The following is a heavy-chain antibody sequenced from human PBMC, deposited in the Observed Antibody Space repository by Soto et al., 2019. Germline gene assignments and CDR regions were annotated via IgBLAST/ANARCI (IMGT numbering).Heavy chain of an antibody. CDR1: GFSFNNYG. D-gene: IGHD4-17*01. CDR3: ARDLYGDYASGAFDI. CDR2: IDKSGGAT. Sequence: GGSLRLSCAASGFSFNNYGMSWVRQAPGKGLEWVSTIDKSGGATHYPDSVKGRFTISRDNSKNTLYLQMNSLRAEDTAVYYCARDLYGDYASGAFDIWGQGTMVTVSS. V-gene: IGHV3-23*01. J-gene: IGHJ3*02.